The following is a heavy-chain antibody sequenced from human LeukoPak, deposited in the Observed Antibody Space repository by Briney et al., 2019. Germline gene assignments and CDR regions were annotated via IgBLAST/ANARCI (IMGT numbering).Heavy chain of an antibody. CDR2: ISYDGSNK. Sequence: PGGSLRLSCAASGFTFSSYGMHWVRQAPGKGLEWVAVISYDGSNKYYADSVKGRFTISRDNSKNTLYLQMNSLRAEDTAVYYCARGYSGYEKNWFDPWGQGTLVTVSS. V-gene: IGHV3-30*03. CDR3: ARGYSGYEKNWFDP. D-gene: IGHD5-12*01. CDR1: GFTFSSYG. J-gene: IGHJ5*02.